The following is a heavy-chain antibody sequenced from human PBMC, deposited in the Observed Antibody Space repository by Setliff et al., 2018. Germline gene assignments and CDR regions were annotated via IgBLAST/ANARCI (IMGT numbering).Heavy chain of an antibody. CDR3: TRHEDRNKCTSSSCYRENDAFDV. D-gene: IGHD2-2*01. V-gene: IGHV5-51*01. CDR1: GYIFTNYW. CDR2: IYPGDSDT. Sequence: PGESLTISCNASGYIFTNYWIGWVRQMPGKGLEWMGVIYPGDSDTRYSPSFQGQVTISADKSINTAYLQWSSLKASDTAIYYCTRHEDRNKCTSSSCYRENDAFDVWGQGATVTVSS. J-gene: IGHJ3*01.